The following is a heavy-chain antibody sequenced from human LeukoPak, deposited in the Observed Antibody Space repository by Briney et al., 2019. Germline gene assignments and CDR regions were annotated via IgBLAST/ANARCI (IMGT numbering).Heavy chain of an antibody. CDR3: VNGESFYGDYGFDY. CDR1: GLTFSSYG. CDR2: IRSHNSDT. Sequence: PGGSLRLSCATSGLTFSSYGMNWVRQAPGKGLEWLASIRSHNSDTYYADSLKGRFTISRDNSKNTLYLQMDNLSVDDTAVFYCVNGESFYGDYGFDYWGQGTLVTVSS. V-gene: IGHV3-30*02. D-gene: IGHD4-17*01. J-gene: IGHJ4*02.